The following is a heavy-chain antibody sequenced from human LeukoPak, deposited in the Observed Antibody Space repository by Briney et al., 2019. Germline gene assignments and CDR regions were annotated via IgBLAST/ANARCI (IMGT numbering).Heavy chain of an antibody. CDR1: GFTFRSYS. J-gene: IGHJ4*02. CDR3: ARAIVATINPFDY. Sequence: GGSLRLSCAASGFTFRSYSMNWVRQAPRKGLEWVSSISSSSSYIYYADSVKGRFTISRDNAKNSLYLQMNSLRAEDTAVYYCARAIVATINPFDYWGQGTLVTVSS. V-gene: IGHV3-21*01. D-gene: IGHD5-12*01. CDR2: ISSSSSYI.